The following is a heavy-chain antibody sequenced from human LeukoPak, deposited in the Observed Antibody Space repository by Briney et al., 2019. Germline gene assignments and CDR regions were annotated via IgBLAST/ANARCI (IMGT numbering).Heavy chain of an antibody. CDR3: ARDAHGDGYQLGFVS. J-gene: IGHJ4*02. V-gene: IGHV1-69*05. D-gene: IGHD5-24*01. CDR1: GGTLSNYG. CDR2: SIPIFGTA. Sequence: GASVKVSCKASGGTLSNYGITWVRQAPGQGLEWMGGSIPIFGTAHYAQKFQGRVTITRDESTSTAYMEVSSLRSEDTAVFYCARDAHGDGYQLGFVSWGQGTLVTVSS.